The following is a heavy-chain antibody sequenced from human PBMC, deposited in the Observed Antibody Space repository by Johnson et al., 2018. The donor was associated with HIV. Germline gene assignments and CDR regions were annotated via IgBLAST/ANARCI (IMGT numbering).Heavy chain of an antibody. Sequence: LVESGGGVVQPGRSLRLSCAASGFTFSSYGMHWVRQAPGKGLEWVAVMWYDGSNKYYAGSVKGRFSISRDNSKNTLYLQMNSLRAEDTAVYYCARALSVLQFLEWLLGDAFDIWGQGTMVTVSS. D-gene: IGHD3-3*01. J-gene: IGHJ3*02. CDR3: ARALSVLQFLEWLLGDAFDI. V-gene: IGHV3-33*01. CDR1: GFTFSSYG. CDR2: MWYDGSNK.